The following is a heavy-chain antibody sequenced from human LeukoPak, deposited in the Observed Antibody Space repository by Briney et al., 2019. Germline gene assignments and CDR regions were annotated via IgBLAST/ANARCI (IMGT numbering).Heavy chain of an antibody. CDR1: GGSISSGSLY. CDR2: VHTSGSS. D-gene: IGHD2-15*01. Sequence: SETLSLTCTVSGGSISSGSLYWSWIRQPAGKGLEWIGRVHTSGSSNYNPSLKSRVTISVDTSKNQFSLNLSSVTAADTAVYYCASLGSNDYWGQGTLVTVSS. V-gene: IGHV4-61*02. J-gene: IGHJ4*02. CDR3: ASLGSNDY.